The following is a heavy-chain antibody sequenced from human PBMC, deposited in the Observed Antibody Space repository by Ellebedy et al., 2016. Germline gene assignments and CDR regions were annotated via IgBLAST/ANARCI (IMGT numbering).Heavy chain of an antibody. J-gene: IGHJ4*02. CDR3: ARGLLWFGDGGDY. V-gene: IGHV3-64*01. Sequence: LSLTCAASGFTVSDNYMSWVRQAPGKGLEYVSAISSNGGSTYYANSVKGRFTISRDNSKNTLYLQMGSLRAEDMAVYYCARGLLWFGDGGDYWGQGTLVTVSS. D-gene: IGHD3-10*01. CDR2: ISSNGGST. CDR1: GFTVSDNY.